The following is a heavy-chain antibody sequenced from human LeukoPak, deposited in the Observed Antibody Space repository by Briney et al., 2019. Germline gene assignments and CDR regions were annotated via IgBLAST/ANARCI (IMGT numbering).Heavy chain of an antibody. V-gene: IGHV3-74*01. J-gene: IGHJ4*02. Sequence: GGSLRLSCAASGFTFSSYWMHWVRQAPGKGLVWVSRINSDGSSTSYADSVKGRFTISRDNAKNTLYLQMNSLRAEDTAVYYCAKEGDYFDSSGSTGFDYWGQGTLVTVSS. CDR2: INSDGSST. D-gene: IGHD3-22*01. CDR1: GFTFSSYW. CDR3: AKEGDYFDSSGSTGFDY.